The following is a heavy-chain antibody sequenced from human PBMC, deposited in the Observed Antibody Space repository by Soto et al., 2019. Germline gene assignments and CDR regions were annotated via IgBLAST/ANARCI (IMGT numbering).Heavy chain of an antibody. J-gene: IGHJ4*02. Sequence: GGSLRLSCAASGFIFSSYAMSWVRQAPGKGLEWVSAISGSGGSTYYADSVKGRFTISRDNSKNTLYLQMNSLRAEDTAVYYCASQQLVALFDYWGQGTLVTVSS. CDR3: ASQQLVALFDY. CDR2: ISGSGGST. D-gene: IGHD6-6*01. CDR1: GFIFSSYA. V-gene: IGHV3-23*01.